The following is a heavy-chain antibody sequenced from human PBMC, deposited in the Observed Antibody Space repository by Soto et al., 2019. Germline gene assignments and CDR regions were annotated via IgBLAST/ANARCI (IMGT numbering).Heavy chain of an antibody. CDR2: INHSGST. V-gene: IGHV4-34*01. CDR1: GGSFSGYY. J-gene: IGHJ4*02. Sequence: SETLSLTCAVYGGSFSGYYWSWIRQPPGKGLEWIGEINHSGSTYNNPSLKSRVTMSVDTSKRQFSLKLSSVTAADTAVYYCARSGDYVAFDYWGQGTLVTVSS. D-gene: IGHD4-17*01. CDR3: ARSGDYVAFDY.